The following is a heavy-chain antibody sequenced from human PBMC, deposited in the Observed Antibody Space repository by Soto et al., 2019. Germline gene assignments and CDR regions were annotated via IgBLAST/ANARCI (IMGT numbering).Heavy chain of an antibody. Sequence: AGSLRLSCAASGFTFSSYDMHWVRQATGKGLEWVSAIGTAGDTYYPGSVKGRFTISRENAKNSLYLQMNSLRAEDTAVYYCARVGSSGWSKSFDYWGQGTLVTVSS. V-gene: IGHV3-13*01. CDR1: GFTFSSYD. CDR3: ARVGSSGWSKSFDY. D-gene: IGHD6-19*01. J-gene: IGHJ4*02. CDR2: IGTAGDT.